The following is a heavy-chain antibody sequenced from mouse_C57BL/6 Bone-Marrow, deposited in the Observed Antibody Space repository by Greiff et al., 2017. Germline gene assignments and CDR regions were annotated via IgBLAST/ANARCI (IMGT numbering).Heavy chain of an antibody. J-gene: IGHJ4*01. CDR3: TRRGGNPLAMDY. CDR2: IHPNSGST. V-gene: IGHV1-64*01. CDR1: GYTFTSYW. D-gene: IGHD2-1*01. Sequence: QVQLQQPGAELVKPGASVKLSCKASGYTFTSYWMHWVKQRPGQGLEWIGMIHPNSGSTNYNEKFKSKATLTVDTSTSTAYMQLSSLTSEDSAVYYFTRRGGNPLAMDYWGQGTSVTVSS.